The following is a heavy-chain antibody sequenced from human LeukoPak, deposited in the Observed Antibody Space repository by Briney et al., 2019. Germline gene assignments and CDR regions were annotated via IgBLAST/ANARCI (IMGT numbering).Heavy chain of an antibody. J-gene: IGHJ4*02. CDR1: GFRFNTYW. CDR2: IKQDGNEK. D-gene: IGHD4-17*01. Sequence: PGGSLRLSCAASGFRFNTYWMSWVRQAPGKGLEWVANIKQDGNEKYYADSVKGRFTISRDNGKNSLDLQMNSLRADDTAVYYCASEPPARDYGDYYFDYWGQGTLVTVSS. CDR3: ASEPPARDYGDYYFDY. V-gene: IGHV3-7*01.